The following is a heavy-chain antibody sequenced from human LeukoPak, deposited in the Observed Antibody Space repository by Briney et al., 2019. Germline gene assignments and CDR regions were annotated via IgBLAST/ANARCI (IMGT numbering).Heavy chain of an antibody. CDR3: ARDNYYDSSGHSGY. Sequence: SETLSLTCAVYGGSFSGYYWSWIRRPPGKGLEWIGEINHSGSTNYNPSLKSRVTISVDTSKNQFSLKLSSVTAADTAVYYCARDNYYDSSGHSGYWGQGTLVTVSS. D-gene: IGHD3-22*01. CDR2: INHSGST. CDR1: GGSFSGYY. V-gene: IGHV4-34*01. J-gene: IGHJ4*02.